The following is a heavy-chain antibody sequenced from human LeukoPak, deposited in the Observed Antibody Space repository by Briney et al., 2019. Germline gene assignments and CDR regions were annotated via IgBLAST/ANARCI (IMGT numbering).Heavy chain of an antibody. CDR1: GYTFTTYS. V-gene: IGHV1-18*01. D-gene: IGHD6-6*01. CDR2: ISTYNRNT. Sequence: ASVKVSCKASGYTFTTYSINWVRQAPGQGLEWMGWISTYNRNTNYAQKLQGRVTMTTDTSTSTAYTELRSLRSDDTAVYYCAKDRWRDGTSSFDNWGQGTLVTVSS. J-gene: IGHJ4*02. CDR3: AKDRWRDGTSSFDN.